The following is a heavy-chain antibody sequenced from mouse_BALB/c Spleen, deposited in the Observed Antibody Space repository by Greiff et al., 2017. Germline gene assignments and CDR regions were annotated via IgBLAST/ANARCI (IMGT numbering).Heavy chain of an antibody. CDR2: ISSGGSYT. V-gene: IGHV5-6-4*01. CDR3: TREEGSSSWFAY. CDR1: GFTFSSYT. J-gene: IGHJ3*01. D-gene: IGHD1-1*01. Sequence: EVKLMESGGGLVKPGGSLKLSCAASGFTFSSYTMSWVRQTPEKRLEWVATISSGGSYTYYPDSVKGRFTISRDNAKNTLYLQMSRLKSEDTAMYYCTREEGSSSWFAYWGQGTLVTVSA.